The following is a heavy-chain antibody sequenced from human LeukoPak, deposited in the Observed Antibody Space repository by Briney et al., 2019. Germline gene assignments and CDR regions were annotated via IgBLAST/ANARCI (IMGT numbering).Heavy chain of an antibody. CDR3: ARDLNREDFDY. J-gene: IGHJ4*02. Sequence: PGKSLRLSCAASGCGFSNYDMHWVRKAPGKGLEWVAIIWLDGSATYYGDSVKDRFTISRDNSKNILYLQMNDLRVEDTAVYYCARDLNREDFDYWGQGTLVAVSS. CDR1: GCGFSNYD. CDR2: IWLDGSAT. V-gene: IGHV3-33*01. D-gene: IGHD1-14*01.